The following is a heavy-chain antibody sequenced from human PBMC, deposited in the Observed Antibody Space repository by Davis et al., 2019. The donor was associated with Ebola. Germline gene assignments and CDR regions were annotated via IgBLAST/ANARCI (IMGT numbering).Heavy chain of an antibody. J-gene: IGHJ6*02. CDR3: ARDRLGGSRYYYYGMDV. D-gene: IGHD2-15*01. Sequence: ASVKASCKASGYTFTSYAMHWVRQAPGQRLEWMGWIHAGNGNTKYSQKFQGRGTITRDTSESTAYMELSSLRSEDTAVYYCARDRLGGSRYYYYGMDVWGQGTTVTVSS. CDR2: IHAGNGNT. CDR1: GYTFTSYA. V-gene: IGHV1-3*01.